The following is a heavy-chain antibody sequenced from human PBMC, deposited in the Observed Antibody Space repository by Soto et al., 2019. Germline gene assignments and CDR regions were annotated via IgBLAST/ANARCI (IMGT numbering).Heavy chain of an antibody. CDR3: ARHCSGGSCYSRNYYYGMDV. D-gene: IGHD2-15*01. Sequence: GESLKISCKGSGYSFTNYWIGWVRQMPGKGLEWMGIIYPDDSDTRYSPSFQGQVTISADKSISTAYLQWSSLKASDTAMYYCARHCSGGSCYSRNYYYGMDVWGQGTTVTGSS. J-gene: IGHJ6*02. CDR1: GYSFTNYW. CDR2: IYPDDSDT. V-gene: IGHV5-51*01.